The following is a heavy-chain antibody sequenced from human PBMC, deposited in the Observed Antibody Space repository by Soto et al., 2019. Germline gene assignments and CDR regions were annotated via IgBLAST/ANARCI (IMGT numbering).Heavy chain of an antibody. V-gene: IGHV5-51*01. D-gene: IGHD2-2*01. Sequence: PXESLKVSWQCSGYRFTSYLIGLVLQLPGKGLEWMGIIYPGDSDTRYSPSFQGQVTISADKSISTAYLQWSSLKASDTAMYYCARHLTDIVVVPAAIYGMDVWGHGTTVTVFS. J-gene: IGHJ6*02. CDR2: IYPGDSDT. CDR3: ARHLTDIVVVPAAIYGMDV. CDR1: GYRFTSYL.